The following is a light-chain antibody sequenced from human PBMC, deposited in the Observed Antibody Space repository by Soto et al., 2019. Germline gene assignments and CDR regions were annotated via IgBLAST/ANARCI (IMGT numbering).Light chain of an antibody. V-gene: IGKV3-11*01. CDR1: QSIDNW. J-gene: IGKJ3*01. Sequence: TQSPSTLSASVGDRVTITCRASQSIDNWLAWYQQKPGQAPRLLIYDASNRATGIPARFSGSGSGTDFTLTISSLEPEDFAVYYCQQRSNWPPLFTFGPGTKVDIK. CDR2: DAS. CDR3: QQRSNWPPLFT.